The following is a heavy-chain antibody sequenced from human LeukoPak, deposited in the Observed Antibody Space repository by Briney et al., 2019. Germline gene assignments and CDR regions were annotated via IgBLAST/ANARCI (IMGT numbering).Heavy chain of an antibody. CDR2: IYYSGST. CDR1: GGSISSSSYY. CDR3: AREYKAPGWDWFDP. J-gene: IGHJ5*02. Sequence: SETLSLTCAVSGGSISSSSYYWGWIRQPPGKGLEWIGSIYYSGSTYYNPSLKSRVTISVDTSKNQFSLKLTSVTAADTAVYYCAREYKAPGWDWFDPWGQGTLVTVSS. V-gene: IGHV4-39*07. D-gene: IGHD1-14*01.